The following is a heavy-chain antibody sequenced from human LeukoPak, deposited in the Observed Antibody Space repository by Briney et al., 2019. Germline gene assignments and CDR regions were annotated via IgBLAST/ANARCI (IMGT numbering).Heavy chain of an antibody. V-gene: IGHV3-23*01. D-gene: IGHD2-15*01. CDR1: GFTFSSYA. Sequence: GGSLRLSCAASGFTFSSYAMSWVRQAPGKGLEWVSAISGSGGSTYYADSVKGRFTISRDNSKNTLYLQMNSLRAEDTAVYYCAKRGAYCSGGSCYLGSPGWIDYWGQGTLVTVSS. J-gene: IGHJ4*02. CDR2: ISGSGGST. CDR3: AKRGAYCSGGSCYLGSPGWIDY.